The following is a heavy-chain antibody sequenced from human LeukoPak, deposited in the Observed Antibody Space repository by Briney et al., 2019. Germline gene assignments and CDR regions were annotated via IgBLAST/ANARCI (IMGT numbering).Heavy chain of an antibody. CDR3: ARDHRPEIQYYYMDV. Sequence: GGSLRLSCAASGFSLSNYGMHWVRQAPGKGLEWVAALLYDGNTKHYADSVKGRFTISRDISKNMFYLQMNSLTAEDTAVYYCARDHRPEIQYYYMDVWGKGTTVAVSS. V-gene: IGHV3-33*01. J-gene: IGHJ6*03. CDR2: LLYDGNTK. D-gene: IGHD1-14*01. CDR1: GFSLSNYG.